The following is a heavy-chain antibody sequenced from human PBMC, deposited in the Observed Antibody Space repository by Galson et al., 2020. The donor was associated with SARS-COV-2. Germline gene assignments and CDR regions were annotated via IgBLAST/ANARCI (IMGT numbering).Heavy chain of an antibody. Sequence: ASVKVSCKASGYTFTGYYMHWVRQAPGQGLEWMGWINPNSGGTNYAQKFQGRVTMTRDTSISTAYMELSRLGSDDTAVYYCAGEGVWFGERGWFDPWGQGTLVTVSS. CDR3: AGEGVWFGERGWFDP. CDR1: GYTFTGYY. D-gene: IGHD3-10*01. CDR2: INPNSGGT. J-gene: IGHJ5*02. V-gene: IGHV1-2*02.